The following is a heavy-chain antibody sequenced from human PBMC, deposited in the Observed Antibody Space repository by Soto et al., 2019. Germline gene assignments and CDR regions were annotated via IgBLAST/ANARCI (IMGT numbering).Heavy chain of an antibody. CDR2: INAGNGNT. J-gene: IGHJ6*01. V-gene: IGHV1-3*01. Sequence: ASVKVSCKAPGYTFTNCSLHWVRQAPGQRLECMGWINAGNGNTKYSQKFQGRVTITRDTSASTAYMDLSSLRSEDTAVYYCARVYCSTTTCYGYYAMDVWG. CDR1: GYTFTNCS. D-gene: IGHD2-2*01. CDR3: ARVYCSTTTCYGYYAMDV.